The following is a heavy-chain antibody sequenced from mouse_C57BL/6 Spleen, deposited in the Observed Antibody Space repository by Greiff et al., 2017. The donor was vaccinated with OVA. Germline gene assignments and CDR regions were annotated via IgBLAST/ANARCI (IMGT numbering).Heavy chain of an antibody. D-gene: IGHD1-1*01. Sequence: EVQLVESGPGLVKPSQSLSLTCSVTGYSITSGYYWNWIRQFPGNKLEWMGYIRYDGSNNYNPSLKNRISITRDTSKNQFFLKLNSVTTEDTATYYCARGDYGSSLYFDYWGQGTTLTVSS. CDR1: GYSITSGYY. CDR2: IRYDGSN. J-gene: IGHJ2*01. V-gene: IGHV3-6*01. CDR3: ARGDYGSSLYFDY.